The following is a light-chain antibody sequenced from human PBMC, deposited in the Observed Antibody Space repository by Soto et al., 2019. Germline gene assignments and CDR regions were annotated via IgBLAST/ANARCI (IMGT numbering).Light chain of an antibody. CDR2: EVS. CDR3: TSYTTDNTLV. Sequence: QPVLTQPASVSGSPGQSITISCTGTSSDVGGYNYVSWYQHHPGKAPKLMIYEVSNRPSGVSNRFSGSKSGNTASLTISGLQAEDEASYYCTSYTTDNTLVFGGGTKLTVL. V-gene: IGLV2-14*01. J-gene: IGLJ3*02. CDR1: SSDVGGYNY.